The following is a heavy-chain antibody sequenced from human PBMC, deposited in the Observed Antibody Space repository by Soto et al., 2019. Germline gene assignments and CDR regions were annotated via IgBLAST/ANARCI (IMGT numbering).Heavy chain of an antibody. D-gene: IGHD6-19*01. V-gene: IGHV1-46*02. CDR3: ARDGVPIAGRSGYFDY. CDR2: INPSRGLT. CDR1: GYNFNNYY. J-gene: IGHJ4*02. Sequence: ASVKVSCKASGYNFNNYYIHWVRQTPGQGPEWIGVINPSRGLTTYSQRFQGRVSMTRDTSTTTVYMELSSLRSEDTAIYYCARDGVPIAGRSGYFDYWGPGTEVTVSS.